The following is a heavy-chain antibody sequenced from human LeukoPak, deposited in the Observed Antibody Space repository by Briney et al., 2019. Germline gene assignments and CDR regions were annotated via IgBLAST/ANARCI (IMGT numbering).Heavy chain of an antibody. V-gene: IGHV4-4*02. CDR1: GFTFSSYE. D-gene: IGHD2-2*01. Sequence: SGGSLRLSCGVSGFTFSSYEMNWVRQPPGKGLEWIGEIYHSGSTNYNPSLKSRVTISVDKSKNQFSLKLSSVTAADTAVYYCARGSDCSSTSRSIDYWGQGTLVTVSS. CDR2: IYHSGST. J-gene: IGHJ4*02. CDR3: ARGSDCSSTSRSIDY.